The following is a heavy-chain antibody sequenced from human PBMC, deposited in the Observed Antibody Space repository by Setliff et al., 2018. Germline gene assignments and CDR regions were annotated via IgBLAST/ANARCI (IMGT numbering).Heavy chain of an antibody. CDR2: ISAYTGNT. V-gene: IGHV1-18*01. D-gene: IGHD2-8*01. J-gene: IGHJ4*02. CDR3: SRLVRYCSKTTCQTASGAEV. CDR1: GYTFSHSG. Sequence: ASVKVSCKAPGYTFSHSGITWVRQAPGQGLEWMGWISAYTGNTNYAQKLQGRATMTTDASTNTAYMELRGLSSDDTAVYYCSRLVRYCSKTTCQTASGAEVWGQGTLVTVSS.